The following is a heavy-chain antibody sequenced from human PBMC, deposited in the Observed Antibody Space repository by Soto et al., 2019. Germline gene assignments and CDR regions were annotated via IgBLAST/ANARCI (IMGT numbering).Heavy chain of an antibody. J-gene: IGHJ4*02. CDR1: GFSFSSYW. V-gene: IGHV3-7*03. CDR3: VGGAGWELDY. CDR2: IRKDGSET. D-gene: IGHD1-26*01. Sequence: EVQLVESGGGLVQPGGSLRLSCAASGFSFSSYWMNWVRQAPGVGLEWLAIIRKDGSETHYLDSVKGRFTISRDNANNSLFLQMNSLRADDTAVYYCVGGAGWELDYWGQGTLVTVSS.